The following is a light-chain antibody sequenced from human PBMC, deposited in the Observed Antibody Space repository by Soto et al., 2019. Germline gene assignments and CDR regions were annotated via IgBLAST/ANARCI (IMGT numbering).Light chain of an antibody. Sequence: RVMTQSPVTLSVSPGERVTLSCRASQAISNNLAWYQQKPGQAPRLLIFDASTRATGIPARFSGSGSGTEFTLTISRLETDDSAVYYCQQYGGSPFTFGPGTKVDIK. CDR3: QQYGGSPFT. CDR1: QAISNN. J-gene: IGKJ3*01. V-gene: IGKV3-15*01. CDR2: DAS.